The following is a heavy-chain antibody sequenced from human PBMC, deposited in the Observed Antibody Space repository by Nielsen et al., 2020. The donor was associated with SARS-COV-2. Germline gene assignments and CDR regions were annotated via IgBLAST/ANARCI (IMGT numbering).Heavy chain of an antibody. Sequence: SETLSLTCTVSGGSLSSIFSSWGWIRQTPGKGLEWIGNIFHSGSTYYNPSLKSRVTISVDTSKNQFSLNLRSVTAADTAVYYCAKVGGASAGLIDDWGQGTLVAVSS. CDR3: AKVGGASAGLIDD. J-gene: IGHJ4*02. CDR2: IFHSGST. CDR1: GGSLSSIFSS. V-gene: IGHV4-39*07. D-gene: IGHD6-13*01.